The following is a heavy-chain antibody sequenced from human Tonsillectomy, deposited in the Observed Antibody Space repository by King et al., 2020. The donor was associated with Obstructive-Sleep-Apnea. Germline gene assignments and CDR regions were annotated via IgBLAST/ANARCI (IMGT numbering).Heavy chain of an antibody. V-gene: IGHV3-15*01. D-gene: IGHD3-22*01. Sequence: VQLVESGGGLVEPGGSLRLSCAASGFIFTNAWMTWVRQAPGKGLEWVGHIKSESEGGTTYYAAPVKGRFTTSRDDSKNTLYLQLNSLKIEDTAVYYCATPPGFYDSSPLDYWGQGTLVTVSS. CDR1: GFIFTNAW. CDR3: ATPPGFYDSSPLDY. J-gene: IGHJ4*02. CDR2: IKSESEGGTT.